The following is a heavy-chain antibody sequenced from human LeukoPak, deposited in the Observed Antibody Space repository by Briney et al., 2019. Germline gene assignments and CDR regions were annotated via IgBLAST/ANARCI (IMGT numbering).Heavy chain of an antibody. V-gene: IGHV4-34*01. D-gene: IGHD2-15*01. CDR2: INHSGST. CDR3: ARGRAGYCSGGSCFRFDY. CDR1: GGSFSGYY. J-gene: IGHJ4*02. Sequence: PSETLSLTCAVYGGSFSGYYWSWIRQPPGKGLEWVGEINHSGSTNYNPSLKSRVTISVDTSKNQFSLKLSSVTAAGTAVYYCARGRAGYCSGGSCFRFDYWGQGTLVTVSS.